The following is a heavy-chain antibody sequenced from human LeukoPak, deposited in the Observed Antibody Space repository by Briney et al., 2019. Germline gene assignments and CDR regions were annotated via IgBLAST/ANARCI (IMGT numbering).Heavy chain of an antibody. D-gene: IGHD1-1*01. Sequence: PGGSLRLSCAASGFTFSSYAMHWVRQAPGKGLEWVAFIRYDGSNKYYADSVKGRFTISRDNSKNTLYLQMNSLRAEDTAVYYCAKEETGSGAFDIWGQGTMVTVSS. CDR1: GFTFSSYA. CDR2: IRYDGSNK. V-gene: IGHV3-30*02. CDR3: AKEETGSGAFDI. J-gene: IGHJ3*02.